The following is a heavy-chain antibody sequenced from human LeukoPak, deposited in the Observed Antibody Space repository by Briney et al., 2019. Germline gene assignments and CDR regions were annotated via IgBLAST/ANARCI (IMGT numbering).Heavy chain of an antibody. CDR2: IYRSNTT. J-gene: IGHJ4*02. Sequence: GGSLRLSCAASGFTVSSNYMSWVRQAPGKGLEWVSVIYRSNTTDYADSVKGRFTISRDNSKNTLYLQMNSLRAEDTAVYYCTSYCGSSSCFTYWGQGTLVTVSS. D-gene: IGHD2-2*02. CDR1: GFTVSSNY. CDR3: TSYCGSSSCFTY. V-gene: IGHV3-53*01.